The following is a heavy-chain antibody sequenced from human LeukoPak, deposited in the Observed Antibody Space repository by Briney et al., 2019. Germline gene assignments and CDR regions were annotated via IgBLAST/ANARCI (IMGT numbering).Heavy chain of an antibody. J-gene: IGHJ6*04. D-gene: IGHD3-10*01. CDR1: GFTFCSYA. CDR2: ISYEGSNK. CDR3: AREMVRGVIIYYYYGMDV. Sequence: PGRSLRLSCAASGFTFCSYAMHWGRQAPRKGQEWGAVISYEGSNKYYADPVKRRFTISRDNSMNTLYLQMNSLRAEDTAVYYCAREMVRGVIIYYYYGMDVWGKGTTVTVSS. V-gene: IGHV3-30*04.